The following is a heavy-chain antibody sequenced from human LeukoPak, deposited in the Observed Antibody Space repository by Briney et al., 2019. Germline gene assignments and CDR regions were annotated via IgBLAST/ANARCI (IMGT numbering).Heavy chain of an antibody. CDR2: INHSGST. D-gene: IGHD3-22*01. Sequence: SETLSLTCAVYGGSFSGYYWSWIRQPPGKGLEWIGEINHSGSTNYNPSLKSRVTISVDTSKNQFSLKLSSVTAADTAVYYCARRTGLFYAFDIWGQGTMVTVSS. CDR1: GGSFSGYY. J-gene: IGHJ3*02. CDR3: ARRTGLFYAFDI. V-gene: IGHV4-34*01.